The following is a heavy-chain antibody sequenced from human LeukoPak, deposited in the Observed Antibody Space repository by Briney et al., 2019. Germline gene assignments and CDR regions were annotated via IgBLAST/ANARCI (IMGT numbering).Heavy chain of an antibody. V-gene: IGHV4-34*01. CDR3: ARDKPAPLLWFGEIVYGMDV. J-gene: IGHJ6*02. CDR1: GGSFSGYY. D-gene: IGHD3-10*01. CDR2: INHSGST. Sequence: SETLSLTCAVYGGSFSGYYWSWIRQPPGKGLEWIGEINHSGSTNYNSSLKSRVTISVDTSKNQFSLKLSSVTAADTAVYYCARDKPAPLLWFGEIVYGMDVWGQGTTVTVSS.